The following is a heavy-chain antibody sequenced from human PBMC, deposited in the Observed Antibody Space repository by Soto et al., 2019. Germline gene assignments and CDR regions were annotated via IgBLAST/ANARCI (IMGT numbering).Heavy chain of an antibody. Sequence: LREARKISWKGSGDSFTSYWIIGWRQMPGKGLEWMGRIDPSDSYTNYSPSFQGHVTISADKSISTAYLQWSSLKASDTAMYYCVYDILTGPDYWGQAPLVTVSS. CDR2: IDPSDSYT. CDR1: GDSFTSYW. CDR3: VYDILTGPDY. J-gene: IGHJ4*02. V-gene: IGHV5-10-1*01. D-gene: IGHD3-9*01.